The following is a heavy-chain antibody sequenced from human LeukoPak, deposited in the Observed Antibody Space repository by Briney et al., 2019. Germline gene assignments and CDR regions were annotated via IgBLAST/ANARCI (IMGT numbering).Heavy chain of an antibody. Sequence: SVKVSCKASGFTFTSSAVRWVRQARGQRLEWIGWIVVGSGNTNYAQKFQERVTITRDMSTSAAYMELSSLRSEDTAVYYCARDRDDYGRIAPFEFDYWGQGTLVTVSS. CDR2: IVVGSGNT. CDR1: GFTFTSSA. J-gene: IGHJ4*02. D-gene: IGHD4/OR15-4a*01. V-gene: IGHV1-58*01. CDR3: ARDRDDYGRIAPFEFDY.